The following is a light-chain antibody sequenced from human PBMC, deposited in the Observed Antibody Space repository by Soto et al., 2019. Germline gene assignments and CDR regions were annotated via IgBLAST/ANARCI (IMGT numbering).Light chain of an antibody. CDR3: AAWDDSLSVVV. V-gene: IGLV1-47*02. J-gene: IGLJ2*01. CDR2: SNN. Sequence: QPVLTQPPSASGTPGQRVTISCSGSSSNIGSNYVYWYQQLPGTARKLLIYSNNQRPSGVPDRFSGSKSGTSASLAISGLRSEDEADYYCAAWDDSLSVVVFGGGTKLTVL. CDR1: SSNIGSNY.